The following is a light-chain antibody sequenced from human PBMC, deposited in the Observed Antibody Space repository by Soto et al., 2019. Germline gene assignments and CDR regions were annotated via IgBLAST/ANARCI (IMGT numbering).Light chain of an antibody. CDR1: QSVSSD. Sequence: EIVLTQSPATRSLSPGERATLSCRASQSVSSDLAWYQQKPGQAPRLLIYDASNRATGIPARFSGSGSGTDFTRNSSSIGPEDFAVYYCQQRSNLPLTFGGGTKVEIK. CDR2: DAS. J-gene: IGKJ4*01. CDR3: QQRSNLPLT. V-gene: IGKV3-11*01.